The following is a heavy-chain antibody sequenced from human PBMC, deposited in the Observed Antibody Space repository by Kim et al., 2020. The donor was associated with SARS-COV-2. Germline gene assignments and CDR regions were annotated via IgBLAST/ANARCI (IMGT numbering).Heavy chain of an antibody. CDR3: TRSPPPIYGDYPPNYFDY. CDR2: IRGKPYGGTT. V-gene: IGHV3-49*04. CDR1: GFTFGDYA. Sequence: GGSLRLSCTASGFTFGDYAMSWVRQAPGKGLEWVSFIRGKPYGGTTEYAASVKGRFTISRDDSKSLAYLQMNSLKTEDTAVYYCTRSPPPIYGDYPPNYFDYWGQGTLVTVYS. J-gene: IGHJ4*02. D-gene: IGHD4-17*01.